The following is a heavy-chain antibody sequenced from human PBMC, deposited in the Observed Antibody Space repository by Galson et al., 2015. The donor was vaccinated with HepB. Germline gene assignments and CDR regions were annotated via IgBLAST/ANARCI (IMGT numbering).Heavy chain of an antibody. V-gene: IGHV1-69*13. CDR3: ARGSCSGTYHACLGY. D-gene: IGHD1-26*01. CDR1: GGTFSSYA. J-gene: IGHJ4*02. Sequence: SVKVSCKASGGTFSSYAISWVRQAPGQGLEWMGGIIPIFGTANYAQKFQGRVTITADESTSTAYMELSSLKAEDTAVYYCARGSCSGTYHACLGYWGQGALVTVSP. CDR2: IIPIFGTA.